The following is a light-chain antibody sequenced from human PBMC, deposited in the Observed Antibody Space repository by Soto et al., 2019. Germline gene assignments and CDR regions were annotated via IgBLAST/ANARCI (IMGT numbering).Light chain of an antibody. CDR3: QQYNNSPPLT. V-gene: IGKV3-15*01. CDR1: QSVSSN. Sequence: EIVMTQSPATLSVSPGERATLSCRASQSVSSNLAWYQQKPGQAPRLLIYGASTRATGIPARFSGSGSGTEFALTISSLQSGDFAVYYCQQYNNSPPLTFGGGTKVEIK. J-gene: IGKJ4*01. CDR2: GAS.